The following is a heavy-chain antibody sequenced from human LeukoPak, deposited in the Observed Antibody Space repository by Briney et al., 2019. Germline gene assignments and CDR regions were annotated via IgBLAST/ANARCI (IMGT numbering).Heavy chain of an antibody. D-gene: IGHD3-3*02. CDR3: TRAYPRSFSSDY. V-gene: IGHV3-48*01. J-gene: IGHJ4*02. CDR2: INSNSKTI. Sequence: PGGSLRLSCAASGFTFSDYSMNWVRQAPGKGLEWVSHINSNSKTIYYTDSVKGRFTISRDNAKNSLFLQMNSLRAEDTAVYYCTRAYPRSFSSDYWGQGTLVTVSS. CDR1: GFTFSDYS.